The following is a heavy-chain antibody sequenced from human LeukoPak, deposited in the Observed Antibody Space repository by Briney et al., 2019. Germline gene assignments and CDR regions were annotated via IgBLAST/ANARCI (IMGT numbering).Heavy chain of an antibody. V-gene: IGHV3-30*02. CDR3: AKDSYYYYIDV. CDR1: GFTFRSYG. J-gene: IGHJ6*03. Sequence: SGGSLSLSCAASGFTFRSYGMDSVRQAPGKGLEWVTFIGYDGSNKYYTDSVKGRFTISRDNSKNTLYLQMNSLRTEDTAVYYCAKDSYYYYIDVWGKGTTVTVSS. CDR2: IGYDGSNK.